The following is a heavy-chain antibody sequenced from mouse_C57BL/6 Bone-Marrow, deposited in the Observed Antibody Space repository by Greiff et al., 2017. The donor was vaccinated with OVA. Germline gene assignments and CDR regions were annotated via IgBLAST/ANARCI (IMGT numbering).Heavy chain of an antibody. CDR1: GFTFSSYA. CDR3: AGDRRDYFDY. J-gene: IGHJ2*01. Sequence: EVHLVESGGGLVKPGGSLKLSCAASGFTFSSYAMSWVRQTPEKRLEWVATISDGGSYTYYPDNVKGRFTISRDNAKNNLYLQMSHLKSEDTAMYYCAGDRRDYFDYWGQGTTLTVSS. V-gene: IGHV5-4*01. CDR2: ISDGGSYT.